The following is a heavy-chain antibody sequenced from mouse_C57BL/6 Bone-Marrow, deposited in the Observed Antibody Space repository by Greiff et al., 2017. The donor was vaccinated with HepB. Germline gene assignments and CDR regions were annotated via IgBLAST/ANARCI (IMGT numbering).Heavy chain of an antibody. CDR3: ARPCLLLRYFDF. J-gene: IGHJ2*01. Sequence: VQLQQSGPELVKPGASVKISCKASGYTFTDYYMNWVKQSHGKSLEWIGDIYPNNGGTSYNHKFKGKATLTVDKSSSTAYMVLRSLTSENSAVYYYARPCLLLRYFDFWGQGTTLTVSS. CDR2: IYPNNGGT. D-gene: IGHD1-1*01. CDR1: GYTFTDYY. V-gene: IGHV1-26*01.